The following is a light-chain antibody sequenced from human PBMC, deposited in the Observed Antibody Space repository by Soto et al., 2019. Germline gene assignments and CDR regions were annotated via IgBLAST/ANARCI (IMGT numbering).Light chain of an antibody. CDR3: QLYYLWPHT. V-gene: IGKV3-15*01. J-gene: IGKJ2*01. CDR1: KSVSSN. CDR2: GAS. Sequence: EIVMTQSPATLSVSPGERATLSCRASKSVSSNLAWYQQKSGQAPRLLIYGASTRATGIPARFSGSGSVTEFTLTISSLQSADFAVYYCQLYYLWPHTFGQGTKLETK.